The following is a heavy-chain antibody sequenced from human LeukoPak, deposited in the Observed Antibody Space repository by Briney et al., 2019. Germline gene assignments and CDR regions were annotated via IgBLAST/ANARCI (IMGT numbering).Heavy chain of an antibody. Sequence: GGSLRLSCAASGFTFSSYGMHWVRQAPGKGLEWVAVISYGGSSENYADSVKGRFTVSRDNSKSTLYLQMNSLTPDDTSVYYCSRSPGILGTNYFDYWGQGTLVTVSS. CDR1: GFTFSSYG. CDR3: SRSPGILGTNYFDY. J-gene: IGHJ4*02. D-gene: IGHD1-26*01. V-gene: IGHV3-30*03. CDR2: ISYGGSSE.